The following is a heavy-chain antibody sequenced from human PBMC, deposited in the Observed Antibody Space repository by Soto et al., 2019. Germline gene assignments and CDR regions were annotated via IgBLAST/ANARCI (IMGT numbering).Heavy chain of an antibody. CDR1: GFIFSDYE. J-gene: IGHJ6*02. Sequence: GGSLRPSCTASGFIFSDYEMNWIRQAPGKGLEWVGFIRSKDYGGATHYAASVEGRFTISRNDSKSVAYLQMSGLKTEDTAVYYCARHSRVGECLPLNYYGLDVWGQGTAVTVSS. CDR3: ARHSRVGECLPLNYYGLDV. V-gene: IGHV3-49*03. D-gene: IGHD3-10*01. CDR2: IRSKDYGGAT.